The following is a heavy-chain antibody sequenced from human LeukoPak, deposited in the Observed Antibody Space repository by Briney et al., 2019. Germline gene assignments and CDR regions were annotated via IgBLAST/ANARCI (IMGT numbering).Heavy chain of an antibody. CDR3: ARVIKVSEWELLIGWFDP. CDR2: IIPIFGTA. D-gene: IGHD1-26*01. J-gene: IGHJ5*02. V-gene: IGHV1-69*01. Sequence: SVKVSCKASGGTFSSYAISWVRQAPGQGLEWMGGIIPIFGTANYAQKFQGRVTITADESTSTAYMELSSLRSEDTAVYYCARVIKVSEWELLIGWFDPWGQGTLVTVSS. CDR1: GGTFSSYA.